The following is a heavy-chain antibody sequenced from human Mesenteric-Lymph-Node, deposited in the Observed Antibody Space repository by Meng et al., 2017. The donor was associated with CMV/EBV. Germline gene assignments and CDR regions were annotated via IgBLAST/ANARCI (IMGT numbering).Heavy chain of an antibody. CDR3: ARPHYYGSGSSRWFDP. D-gene: IGHD3-10*01. J-gene: IGHJ5*02. CDR1: GGSISSSSYY. Sequence: QLQLQESGPGLVKPSETLSLTCTVSGGSISSSSYYWGWIRQPPGKGLEWIGSIYYGGSTYYNPYIKSRVTISVETSKNQFSLKRSSVTAADTAVYYCARPHYYGSGSSRWFDPWGQGTLVTVSS. CDR2: IYYGGST. V-gene: IGHV4-39*01.